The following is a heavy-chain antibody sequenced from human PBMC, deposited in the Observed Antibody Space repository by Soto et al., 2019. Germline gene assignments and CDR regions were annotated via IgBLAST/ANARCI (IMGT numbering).Heavy chain of an antibody. V-gene: IGHV1-3*01. J-gene: IGHJ4*02. Sequence: ASVKVSCKASGYTFTSYAMHWVRQAPGQRLEWMGWINAGNGHTKYSQKFQGRVTITRDTSASTAYMELTAADTAVYYCARVRREYDNSGPVDYWGQGTLVTVSS. CDR2: INAGNGHT. D-gene: IGHD3-22*01. CDR3: ARVRREYDNSGPVDY. CDR1: GYTFTSYA.